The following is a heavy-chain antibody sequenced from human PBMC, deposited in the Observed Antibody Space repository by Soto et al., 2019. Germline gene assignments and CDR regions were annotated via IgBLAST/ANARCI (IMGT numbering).Heavy chain of an antibody. D-gene: IGHD6-19*01. V-gene: IGHV3-21*01. CDR1: GFTFSSYS. Sequence: GGSLRLSCAASGFTFSSYSMNWVRQAPGKGLEWVSSISSSSSYIYYADSVKGRFTISRDNAKNSLYLQMNSLRAEDTAVYYCARDWSSSGWYGGYWGQGTLVTVSS. CDR2: ISSSSSYI. CDR3: ARDWSSSGWYGGY. J-gene: IGHJ4*02.